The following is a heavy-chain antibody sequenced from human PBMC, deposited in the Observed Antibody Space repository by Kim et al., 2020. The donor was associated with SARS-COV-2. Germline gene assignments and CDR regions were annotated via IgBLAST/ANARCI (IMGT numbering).Heavy chain of an antibody. V-gene: IGHV1-18*01. CDR3: AREQGHYDILTGSKNWFDP. CDR2: ISAYNGNT. Sequence: ASVKVSCKASGYTFTSYGISWVRQAPGQGLEWMGWISAYNGNTNYAQKLQGRVTMTTDTSTSTAYMELRSLRSDDTAVYYCAREQGHYDILTGSKNWFDPWGQGTLVTVSS. CDR1: GYTFTSYG. J-gene: IGHJ5*02. D-gene: IGHD3-9*01.